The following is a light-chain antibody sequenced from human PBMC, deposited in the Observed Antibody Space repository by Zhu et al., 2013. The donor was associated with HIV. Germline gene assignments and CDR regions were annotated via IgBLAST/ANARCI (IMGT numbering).Light chain of an antibody. CDR1: QGIRNY. CDR3: QQKYTTRWT. Sequence: DIQLTQSPSFLSASVGDRVTITCRASQGIRNYVGWYQQKPGKAPELLIFAASTLQSGVPSRFSGSGSGTEFTLTISSLQTADSATYYCQQKYTTRWTFGQGAKGGNQT. CDR2: AAS. V-gene: IGKV1-9*01. J-gene: IGKJ1*01.